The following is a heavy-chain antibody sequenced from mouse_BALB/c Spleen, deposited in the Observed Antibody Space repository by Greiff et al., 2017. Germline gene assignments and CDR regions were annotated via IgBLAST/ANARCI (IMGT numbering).Heavy chain of an antibody. CDR2: FSSGGST. V-gene: IGHV5-6-5*01. J-gene: IGHJ3*01. D-gene: IGHD2-3*01. CDR1: GFTFSSYA. CDR3: ARADYDGYYWFAY. Sequence: EVQLVESGGGLVKPGGSLKLSCAASGFTFSSYAMSWFRQTPEKRLEWVASFSSGGSTYYPDSVKGRFTISRDNARNILYLQMSSLRSEDTAMYYCARADYDGYYWFAYWGQGSLVTDSA.